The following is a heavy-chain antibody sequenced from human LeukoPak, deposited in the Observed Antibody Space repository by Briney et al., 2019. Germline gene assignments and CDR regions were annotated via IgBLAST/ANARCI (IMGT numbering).Heavy chain of an antibody. CDR3: TTGSSGWIDY. J-gene: IGHJ4*02. CDR2: IRSKANSYAT. D-gene: IGHD6-19*01. V-gene: IGHV3-73*01. Sequence: GGSLKLSCAASGFTFSGSAMHWVRQASGKGLEWVGRIRSKANSYATAYSASGKCRFTISRDDSKNTAYLQMTSLKTEDTAVYYCTTGSSGWIDYWGQGTLVTVSS. CDR1: GFTFSGSA.